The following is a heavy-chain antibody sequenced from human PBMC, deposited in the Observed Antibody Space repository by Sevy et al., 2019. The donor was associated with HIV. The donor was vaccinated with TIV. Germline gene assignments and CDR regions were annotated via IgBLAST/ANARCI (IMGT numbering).Heavy chain of an antibody. CDR1: GFTFSSYD. D-gene: IGHD2-8*01. CDR3: TGNGGAFDNGFDP. CDR2: ISSSGSSI. J-gene: IGHJ5*02. V-gene: IGHV3-48*03. Sequence: GGSLRLSCTASGFTFSSYDMNWVRQAPGKGLEWVSKISSSGSSIYYADSVKGRFTISRDNAKNSLNLQMNSLRAEDTGVYYCTGNGGAFDNGFDPWGQGTLVTVSS.